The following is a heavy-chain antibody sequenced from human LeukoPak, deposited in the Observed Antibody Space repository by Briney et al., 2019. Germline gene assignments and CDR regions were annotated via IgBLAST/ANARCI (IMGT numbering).Heavy chain of an antibody. CDR1: GFSYSSYW. Sequence: GGSLRLSCAASGFSYSSYWMTWVRQDPGKGLEWLSALYSGDTTYYANSVKGRFTISRDNSENMLYLQMNSLRAEDTAVYYCARRLLTGYYEFWGQGILVTVSS. CDR3: ARRLLTGYYEF. D-gene: IGHD3-9*01. CDR2: LYSGDTT. V-gene: IGHV3-66*01. J-gene: IGHJ4*02.